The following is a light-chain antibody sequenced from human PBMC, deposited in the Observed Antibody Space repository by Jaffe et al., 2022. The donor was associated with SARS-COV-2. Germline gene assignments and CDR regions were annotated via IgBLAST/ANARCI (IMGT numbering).Light chain of an antibody. CDR1: QDISNC. CDR2: DAS. J-gene: IGKJ1*01. CDR3: QHYDSLPWT. Sequence: DIQMTQSPSSLSAFLGDRVTITCQASQDISNCLNWYQQKPGKAPKLLIYDASRLKTGVSLRFSGSGSGTDFTLTISSLQPEDIATYYCQHYDSLPWTFGQGTKVEIK. V-gene: IGKV1-33*01.